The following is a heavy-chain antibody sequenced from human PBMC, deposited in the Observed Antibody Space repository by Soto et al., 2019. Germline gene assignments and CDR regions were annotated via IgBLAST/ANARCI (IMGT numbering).Heavy chain of an antibody. CDR3: ARDPVAVTSPFYFDY. CDR2: ISTSLTYI. D-gene: IGHD6-19*01. V-gene: IGHV3-21*01. Sequence: GGSLRLSCVASGFTFSHYGMTWVRQGPGKGLEWVAFISTSLTYISYADSVRGRFTISRDNAENTLYLQMDSLRVEDTAVYYCARDPVAVTSPFYFDYWGLGTMVTVSS. CDR1: GFTFSHYG. J-gene: IGHJ4*02.